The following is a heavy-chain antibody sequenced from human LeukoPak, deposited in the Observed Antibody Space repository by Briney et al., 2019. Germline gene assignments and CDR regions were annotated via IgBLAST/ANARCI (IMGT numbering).Heavy chain of an antibody. CDR3: ARNPPAVAGPGYFDY. Sequence: SETLSLTCAVYGGSISSYYWSWIRQPPGKGLEWIGYIYTSGSTNNNPSLKSRVTISVDTSKNQFSLKLSSGTAADTAVYYCARNPPAVAGPGYFDYWGQGTLVTVSS. CDR1: GGSISSYY. V-gene: IGHV4-4*09. J-gene: IGHJ4*02. CDR2: IYTSGST. D-gene: IGHD6-19*01.